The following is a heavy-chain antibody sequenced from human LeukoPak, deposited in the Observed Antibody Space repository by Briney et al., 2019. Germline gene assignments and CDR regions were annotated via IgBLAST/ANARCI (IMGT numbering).Heavy chain of an antibody. Sequence: GASVKVSCKASGYTFTSYYMHWVRQAPGQGLEWMGIINPSGGSTSYAQKFQGRVTMTRDTSTSTVYMELSSLRSEDTAVYYCAREGITIFGVARIGDYWGQGTLVTVSS. D-gene: IGHD3-3*01. CDR1: GYTFTSYY. V-gene: IGHV1-46*01. CDR3: AREGITIFGVARIGDY. J-gene: IGHJ4*02. CDR2: INPSGGST.